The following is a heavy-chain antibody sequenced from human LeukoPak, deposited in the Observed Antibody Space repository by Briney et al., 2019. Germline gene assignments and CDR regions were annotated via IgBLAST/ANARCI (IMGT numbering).Heavy chain of an antibody. Sequence: SETLSLTCTVSGGSVSRDNYSWSWIRQPPGKGLEWIGYISYSGSTNYNPSLKGRVTISVDTSKNQFSLKLSSVTAADTAVYYCASRRGGYCSGGSCNWFDPWGQGTLVTVSS. CDR2: ISYSGST. CDR3: ASRRGGYCSGGSCNWFDP. J-gene: IGHJ5*02. D-gene: IGHD2-15*01. V-gene: IGHV4-61*01. CDR1: GGSVSRDNYS.